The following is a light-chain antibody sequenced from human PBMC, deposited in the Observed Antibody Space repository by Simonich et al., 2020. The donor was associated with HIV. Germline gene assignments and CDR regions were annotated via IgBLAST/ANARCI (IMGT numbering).Light chain of an antibody. CDR1: SGSIASTY. CDR3: QSYDSNQPRWV. V-gene: IGLV6-57*03. Sequence: NFMLTQPHSVSESPGKTVTISCTRSSGSIASTYVQWYQQRPGSVPTVVIYEDNQRPSGVPDRFSCSIDSSSNSASLTISGLKTEDEADYYCQSYDSNQPRWVFGGGTKLTVL. CDR2: EDN. J-gene: IGLJ3*02.